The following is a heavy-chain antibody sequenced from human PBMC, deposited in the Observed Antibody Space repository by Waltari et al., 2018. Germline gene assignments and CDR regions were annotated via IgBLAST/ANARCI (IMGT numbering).Heavy chain of an antibody. V-gene: IGHV3-74*01. CDR3: ASHRPGGYGMDV. D-gene: IGHD2-15*01. Sequence: RHWVAQAPGKGRVWVSRIKSDGGGTTYADSVKGRFTTSRDNAKNTLFLQMNSLRAEDTAVYYCASHRPGGYGMDVWGQGTTVTVSS. J-gene: IGHJ6*02. CDR2: IKSDGGGT.